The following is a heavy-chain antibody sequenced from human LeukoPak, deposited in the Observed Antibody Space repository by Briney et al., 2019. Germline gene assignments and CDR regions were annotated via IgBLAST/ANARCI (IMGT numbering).Heavy chain of an antibody. CDR3: ARGKPGEWLLPDAFDI. CDR1: GGTFSSYA. Sequence: SSVKVSCKASGGTFSSYAISWVRQAPGQGLEWMGGIIPIFGTANYAQKFQGRVTITTDESTSTAYMELSSLRSEDTAVYYGARGKPGEWLLPDAFDIWGQGTMVTVSS. CDR2: IIPIFGTA. J-gene: IGHJ3*02. D-gene: IGHD3-3*01. V-gene: IGHV1-69*05.